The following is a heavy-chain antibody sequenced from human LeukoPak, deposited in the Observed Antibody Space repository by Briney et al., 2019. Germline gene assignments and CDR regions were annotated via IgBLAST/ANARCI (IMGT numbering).Heavy chain of an antibody. J-gene: IGHJ4*02. CDR3: ARGYRHYYFDY. Sequence: SETLSLTCTVSGGSISSYYWSWIRQPPGKGLEWIGYIYYSGSTNYNPSLKSRVTISVDTSKNQFSLKLSSVTAADTAVYYCARGYRHYYFDYWGQGTLVTVSS. CDR1: GGSISSYY. D-gene: IGHD1-1*01. CDR2: IYYSGST. V-gene: IGHV4-59*01.